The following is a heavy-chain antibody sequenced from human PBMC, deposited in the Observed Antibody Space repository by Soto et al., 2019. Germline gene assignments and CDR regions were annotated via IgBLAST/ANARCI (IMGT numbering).Heavy chain of an antibody. CDR2: IIPIFGTA. D-gene: IGHD5-12*01. J-gene: IGHJ4*02. CDR1: GGTFSSYA. CDR3: ASRAGSGYDFDY. V-gene: IGHV1-69*12. Sequence: QVQLVQSGAEVKKPGSSVKVSCKASGGTFSSYAISWVRQAPGQGLEWMGGIIPIFGTANYAQKFQGRVTVIADDSTSTGYMELSSLRSEDTAVYYCASRAGSGYDFDYWGQGTLVTVSS.